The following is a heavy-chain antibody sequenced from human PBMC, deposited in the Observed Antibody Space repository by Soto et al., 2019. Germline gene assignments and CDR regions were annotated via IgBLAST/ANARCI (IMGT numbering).Heavy chain of an antibody. Sequence: GESLKISCKGSGYSFAGYWITWVRQKPGKGLEWMGRIDPSDSQTYYSPSFRGHVTISTTKSITTVFLQWSSMRASDTAMYYCARQIYDSDTGPNFQYYFDSWGQGTPVTVSS. CDR2: IDPSDSQT. J-gene: IGHJ4*02. V-gene: IGHV5-10-1*01. D-gene: IGHD3-22*01. CDR3: ARQIYDSDTGPNFQYYFDS. CDR1: GYSFAGYW.